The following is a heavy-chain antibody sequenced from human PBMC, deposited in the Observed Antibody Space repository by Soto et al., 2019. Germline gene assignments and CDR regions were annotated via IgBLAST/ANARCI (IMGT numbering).Heavy chain of an antibody. Sequence: QLQLLESGSGLVNPSQTLSLTCAVSGGSISSGAYSWSWIRQPPGKGLEWIGYIFHTGGTYYNPSLKRRVTISVDRSKNQLSLKLSSVTAADTAVYYCARGDRAYNLFDPWGQGTLVTVSS. V-gene: IGHV4-30-2*01. CDR1: GGSISSGAYS. J-gene: IGHJ5*02. CDR3: ARGDRAYNLFDP. CDR2: IFHTGGT.